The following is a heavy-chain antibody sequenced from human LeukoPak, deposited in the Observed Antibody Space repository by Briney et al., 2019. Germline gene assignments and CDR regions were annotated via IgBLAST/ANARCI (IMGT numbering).Heavy chain of an antibody. D-gene: IGHD4-17*01. Sequence: SQTLSLTCAVSGGSISSGGYSWSWIRQPPGKGLEWIVYIYHSGSTYYNPSLKSRVTISVDRSKNQFSLKLSSVTAADTAVYYCARGGDYGDYLTSYFDYWGQGTLVTVSS. V-gene: IGHV4-30-2*01. CDR1: GGSISSGGYS. CDR3: ARGGDYGDYLTSYFDY. J-gene: IGHJ4*02. CDR2: IYHSGST.